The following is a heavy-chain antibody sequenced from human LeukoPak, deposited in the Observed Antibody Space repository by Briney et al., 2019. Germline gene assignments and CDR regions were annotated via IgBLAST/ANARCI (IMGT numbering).Heavy chain of an antibody. D-gene: IGHD6-13*01. J-gene: IGHJ6*03. CDR3: ARVTAAAHYYYMDV. CDR1: GGSFSGYY. CDR2: INHSGST. V-gene: IGHV4-34*01. Sequence: SETLSLTCAVYGGSFSGYYWSWIRQPPGKGREWIGEINHSGSTNYNPSLKSRVTISVDTSKNQFSLKLSSVTAADTAVYYCARVTAAAHYYYMDVWGKGTTVTVSS.